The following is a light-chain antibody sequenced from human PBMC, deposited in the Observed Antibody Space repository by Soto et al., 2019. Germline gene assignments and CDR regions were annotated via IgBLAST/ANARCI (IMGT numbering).Light chain of an antibody. J-gene: IGLJ1*01. V-gene: IGLV2-14*01. CDR1: SSDIGGYNY. CDR2: DVT. Sequence: QSALTQPASVSGSPGQSITISCTGTSSDIGGYNYVSWYQQQPGKAPKFMIYDVTNRPSGVSNRFSGSKSGNTASLTISWLQAEDEADYYCCSYTTSNTRQIVFGTGTKVNVL. CDR3: CSYTTSNTRQIV.